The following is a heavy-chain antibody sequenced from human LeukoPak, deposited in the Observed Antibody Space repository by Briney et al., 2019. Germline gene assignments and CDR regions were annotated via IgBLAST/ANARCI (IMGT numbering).Heavy chain of an antibody. CDR2: IYYSGGT. CDR1: RDHISNYY. J-gene: IGHJ4*02. V-gene: IGHV4-59*08. Sequence: SESLSLTCTVPRDHISNYYWTWIRQPPGKGQERIGYIYYSGGTKYTPSPKSRVTISLGTFKNQFSLKLTSVTAAHTAMYYCARGKARTPTYFDYWGQGGLGTVSS. D-gene: IGHD1-14*01. CDR3: ARGKARTPTYFDY.